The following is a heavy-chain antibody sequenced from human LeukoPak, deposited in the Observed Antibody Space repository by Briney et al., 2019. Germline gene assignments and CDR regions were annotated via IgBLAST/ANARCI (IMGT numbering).Heavy chain of an antibody. CDR1: GYTFTSYY. CDR2: INPSGGST. Sequence: ASVKVSCKASGYTFTSYYMHWVRPAPGQGLEWMGIINPSGGSTSYAQKFQGRVTMTRDTSTSTVYMELSSLRSEDTAVYYCAREHNSRAPFDYWGQGTLVTVSS. V-gene: IGHV1-46*01. D-gene: IGHD5-24*01. J-gene: IGHJ4*02. CDR3: AREHNSRAPFDY.